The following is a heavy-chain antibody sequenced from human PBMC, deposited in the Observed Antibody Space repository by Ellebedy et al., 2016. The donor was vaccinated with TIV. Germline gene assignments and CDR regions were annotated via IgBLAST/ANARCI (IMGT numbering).Heavy chain of an antibody. Sequence: GESLKISCAASGFTFSSFAMSWVRQAPGKGLEWVSGFSDSTYYADSVKGRFTISRDNSKNTLYLQMNSLRAEDTAIYYCAKVRSGTYIHHAFDFWGQGTLVTVSS. CDR2: FSDST. V-gene: IGHV3-23*01. CDR1: GFTFSSFA. J-gene: IGHJ4*02. D-gene: IGHD1-14*01. CDR3: AKVRSGTYIHHAFDF.